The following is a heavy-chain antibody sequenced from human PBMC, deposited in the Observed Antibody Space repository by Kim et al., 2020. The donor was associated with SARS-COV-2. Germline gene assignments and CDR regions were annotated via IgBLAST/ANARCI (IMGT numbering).Heavy chain of an antibody. CDR1: GFTFSDSW. V-gene: IGHV3-74*01. J-gene: IGHJ4*02. Sequence: GGSLRLSCAASGFTFSDSWMHWVRQTPEKGLPWVSRINSDGTTIQYADSVRGRFTISRDNAKNTLYLQMNSLRAEDLAVYYCARGSGNFGFDYWGQGVLVTVSS. D-gene: IGHD1-26*01. CDR3: ARGSGNFGFDY. CDR2: INSDGTTI.